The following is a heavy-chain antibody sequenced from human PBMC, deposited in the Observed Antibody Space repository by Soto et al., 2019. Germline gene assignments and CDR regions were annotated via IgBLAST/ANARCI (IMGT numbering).Heavy chain of an antibody. CDR2: INHSGST. D-gene: IGHD3-22*01. J-gene: IGHJ4*02. V-gene: IGHV4-34*01. CDR3: ARDKYYYDS. Sequence: SETLSLTCAVYGGSFSGYYWGWIRQPPGKGLEWIGEINHSGSTNYNPSLKSRVTISVDTSKNQFSLKLSSVTAADTAVYYCARDKYYYDSWGQGTLVTVSS. CDR1: GGSFSGYY.